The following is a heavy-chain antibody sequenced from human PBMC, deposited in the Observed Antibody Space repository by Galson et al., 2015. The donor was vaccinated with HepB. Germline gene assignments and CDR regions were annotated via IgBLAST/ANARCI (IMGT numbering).Heavy chain of an antibody. CDR3: TRYNGNLPAFDY. D-gene: IGHD1-14*01. CDR1: EFTFSNFG. V-gene: IGHV3-33*01. CDR2: IWYDGSEE. J-gene: IGHJ4*02. Sequence: SLRLSCAASEFTFSNFGMHWVLQAPGKGLEWVAVIWYDGSEEYYADSVKGRFTISRDNSKNTLYLQMNSLRAEDTAVYHCTRYNGNLPAFDYWGQGTLVTVSS.